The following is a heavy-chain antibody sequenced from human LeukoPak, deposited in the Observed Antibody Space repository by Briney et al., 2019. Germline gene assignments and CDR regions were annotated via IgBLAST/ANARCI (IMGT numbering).Heavy chain of an antibody. Sequence: ASVKVSCKASGGTFSSYAISWVRQAPGQGLEWMGRIIPILGIANYAQKFQGRVTITADKSTSTAYTELSSLRSEDTAVYYCAREGIAAAGFDYWGQGTLVTVSS. CDR1: GGTFSSYA. J-gene: IGHJ4*02. CDR2: IIPILGIA. V-gene: IGHV1-69*04. CDR3: AREGIAAAGFDY. D-gene: IGHD6-13*01.